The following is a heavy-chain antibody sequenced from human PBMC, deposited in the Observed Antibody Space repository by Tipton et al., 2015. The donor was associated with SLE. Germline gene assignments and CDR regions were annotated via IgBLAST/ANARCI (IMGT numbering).Heavy chain of an antibody. J-gene: IGHJ4*02. Sequence: SLRLSCAASGLTFSSYAMSWVRQAPGKGLEWVSVIYSGGSTYYADSVKGRFTISRDNSKNTLYLQMNSLRAEDTAVYYCAKGRVGATEDYWGQGTLVTVSS. CDR1: GLTFSSYA. D-gene: IGHD1-26*01. CDR3: AKGRVGATEDY. V-gene: IGHV3-23*03. CDR2: IYSGGST.